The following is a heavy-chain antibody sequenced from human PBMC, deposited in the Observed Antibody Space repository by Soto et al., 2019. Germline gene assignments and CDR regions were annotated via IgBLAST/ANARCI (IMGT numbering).Heavy chain of an antibody. D-gene: IGHD3-3*01. Sequence: GGSLRLSCAASGFTFSSYWMSWVRQAPGKGLEWVANIKQDGSEKYYVDSVKGRFTISRDNAKNSLYLQMNSLRAEDTAVYYCAREATYYDFWSGPYPHQYFDYWGQGTLVTVSS. CDR1: GFTFSSYW. CDR3: AREATYYDFWSGPYPHQYFDY. CDR2: IKQDGSEK. V-gene: IGHV3-7*01. J-gene: IGHJ4*02.